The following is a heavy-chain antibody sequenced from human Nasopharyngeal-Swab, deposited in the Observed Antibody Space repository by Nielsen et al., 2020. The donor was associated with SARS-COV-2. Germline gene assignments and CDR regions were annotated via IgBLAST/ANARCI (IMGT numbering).Heavy chain of an antibody. CDR1: GFTFSSYW. V-gene: IGHV3-74*01. CDR2: INSDGSST. Sequence: GGSLRLSCAASGFTFSSYWMHWVRQAPGKGLVWVSRINSDGSSTSYADSVKGRFTISRDNAKNTLYLQMNSLRAEDTAVYYCASRNWSYPYYFDYWGQGTLVTVSS. D-gene: IGHD1-7*01. J-gene: IGHJ4*02. CDR3: ASRNWSYPYYFDY.